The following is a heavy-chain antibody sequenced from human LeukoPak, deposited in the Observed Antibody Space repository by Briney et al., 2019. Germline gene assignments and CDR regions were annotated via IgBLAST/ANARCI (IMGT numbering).Heavy chain of an antibody. Sequence: ASVKVSCKASGYTFTTYGISWVRQAPGQGLEWMGWISAYNGNTNYAQKLQGRVTMTRDTSISTAYVELSRLRSDDTAVYYCVRDTHLLGTSPNWFDPWGQGTLVTVSS. CDR3: VRDTHLLGTSPNWFDP. J-gene: IGHJ5*02. CDR2: ISAYNGNT. CDR1: GYTFTTYG. D-gene: IGHD2-2*01. V-gene: IGHV1-18*01.